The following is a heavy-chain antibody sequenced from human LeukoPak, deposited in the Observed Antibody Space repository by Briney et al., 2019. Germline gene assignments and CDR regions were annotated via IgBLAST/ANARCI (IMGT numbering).Heavy chain of an antibody. CDR3: ARGRDYYDSGSFYSYFDY. V-gene: IGHV4-61*01. J-gene: IGHJ4*02. CDR2: IYYSGST. Sequence: SETLSLTCTVSGYSISSGYYWSWIRQPPGKGLEWIGFIYYSGSTNNNPSLKSRVTISVDTSKNQFSLKVNSVTAADTAVYYCARGRDYYDSGSFYSYFDYWGQGTLVTVSS. CDR1: GYSISSGYY. D-gene: IGHD3-10*01.